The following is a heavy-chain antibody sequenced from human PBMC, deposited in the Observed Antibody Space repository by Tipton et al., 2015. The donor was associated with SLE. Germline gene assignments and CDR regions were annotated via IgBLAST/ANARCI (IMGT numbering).Heavy chain of an antibody. V-gene: IGHV4-30-4*01. CDR2: IYYTGHT. Sequence: SLTCTVSSGSISGGDYYWSWIRQPPGKGLEWIGNIYYTGHTYYSPSLESRLTFSVDTSTNQFSLMLSSVSAADAAVYYCARDQVGYSGYTSFYYMDVWGKGTTVTVSS. CDR3: ARDQVGYSGYTSFYYMDV. D-gene: IGHD5-12*01. CDR1: SGSISGGDYY. J-gene: IGHJ6*03.